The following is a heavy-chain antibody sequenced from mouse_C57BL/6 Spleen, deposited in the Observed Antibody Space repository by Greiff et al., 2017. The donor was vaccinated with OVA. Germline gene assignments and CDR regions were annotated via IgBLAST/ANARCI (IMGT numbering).Heavy chain of an antibody. CDR2: IYPGDGDP. CDR1: GYAFSSSW. CDR3: ARYLYGYDDAMDY. J-gene: IGHJ4*01. Sequence: QVQLQQSGPELVKPGASVKISCKASGYAFSSSWMNWVKQRPGKGLEWIGRIYPGDGDPNYNGTFTGKATLTADKSSSTAYMQLSSLTSEDSAVYFCARYLYGYDDAMDYWGQGTSVTVSS. D-gene: IGHD2-2*01. V-gene: IGHV1-82*01.